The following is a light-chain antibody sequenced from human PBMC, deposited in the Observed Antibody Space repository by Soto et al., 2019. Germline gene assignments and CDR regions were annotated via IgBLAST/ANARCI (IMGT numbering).Light chain of an antibody. CDR1: QSVSSSY. Sequence: EIVLTQSAGTLSLSPGERATLSCRASQSVSSSYLAWYQQKPGQAPRLLIYGASSRATGIPDRFSGSGSGTDFTLTISRLEPEAFAVYYCQQYGSSPFGQGTRLEIK. CDR2: GAS. V-gene: IGKV3-20*01. J-gene: IGKJ5*01. CDR3: QQYGSSP.